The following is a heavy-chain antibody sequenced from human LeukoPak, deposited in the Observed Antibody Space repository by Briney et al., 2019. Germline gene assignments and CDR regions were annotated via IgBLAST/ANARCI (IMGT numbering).Heavy chain of an antibody. CDR3: AKPFQSGWYYFDY. J-gene: IGHJ4*02. Sequence: QPGGSLRLSCTASGFTFSSYAMNWVRQAPGKGLEWVSGFSGSGGSTHYADSVKGRFTISRDNSKNTLYMKMNSLRAEDTAVYYCAKPFQSGWYYFDYWGQGTLVTVSS. D-gene: IGHD6-19*01. V-gene: IGHV3-23*01. CDR2: FSGSGGST. CDR1: GFTFSSYA.